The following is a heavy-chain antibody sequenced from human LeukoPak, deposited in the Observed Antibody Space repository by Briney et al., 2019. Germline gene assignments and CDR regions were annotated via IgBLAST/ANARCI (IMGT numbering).Heavy chain of an antibody. Sequence: GGSLRLSCAASGSTFSTYTMNWVRQAPGKGLEWVSYITSSRTIYYADSVKGRFTISRDNAKNSLYLQMNSLRAEDTAVYYCANGMWSRDCWGQGTLVTVSS. CDR1: GSTFSTYT. D-gene: IGHD1-14*01. V-gene: IGHV3-48*01. J-gene: IGHJ4*02. CDR2: ITSSRTI. CDR3: ANGMWSRDC.